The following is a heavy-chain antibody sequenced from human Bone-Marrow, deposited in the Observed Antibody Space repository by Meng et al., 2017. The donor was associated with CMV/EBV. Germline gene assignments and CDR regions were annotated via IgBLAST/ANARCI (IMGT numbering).Heavy chain of an antibody. CDR3: AKGLGYSSSGGGIDY. D-gene: IGHD6-6*01. V-gene: IGHV3-74*01. J-gene: IGHJ4*02. CDR2: INTDGSIT. CDR1: GFTFSTSW. Sequence: GESLKISCVASGFTFSTSWIHWVRQAPGKGPVWVSIINTDGSITRYVDSVKGRFTISRDNAKNTLYLQMNSLRAEDTAVYYCAKGLGYSSSGGGIDYWGQGTLVTVSS.